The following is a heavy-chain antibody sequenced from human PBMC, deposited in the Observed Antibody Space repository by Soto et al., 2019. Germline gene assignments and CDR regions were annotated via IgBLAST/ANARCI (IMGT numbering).Heavy chain of an antibody. Sequence: SVKVSCKASGGTFSSYAISWVRQAPGQGLEWMGGIIPIFGTANYAQKFQGRVTITADESTSTAYIELSSLRSEDTAVYYCARDHGAAAGTDYYYYGMDFWGQGTTVTVSS. CDR3: ARDHGAAAGTDYYYYGMDF. D-gene: IGHD6-13*01. CDR2: IIPIFGTA. CDR1: GGTFSSYA. V-gene: IGHV1-69*13. J-gene: IGHJ6*02.